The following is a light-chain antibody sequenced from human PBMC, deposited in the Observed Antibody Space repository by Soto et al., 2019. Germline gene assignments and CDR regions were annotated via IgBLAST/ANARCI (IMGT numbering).Light chain of an antibody. Sequence: DIVMTQSPDSLAVSLGERATINCKSSQSVLSSSNNRNYLAWFQLKPGQPPKLLIYWASTRESGVPDRFSGSGSGTDFTLTISSLQAEDVAVYYCQQYYSTCWTFDQGTKVEIK. CDR2: WAS. CDR3: QQYYSTCWT. J-gene: IGKJ1*01. CDR1: QSVLSSSNNRNY. V-gene: IGKV4-1*01.